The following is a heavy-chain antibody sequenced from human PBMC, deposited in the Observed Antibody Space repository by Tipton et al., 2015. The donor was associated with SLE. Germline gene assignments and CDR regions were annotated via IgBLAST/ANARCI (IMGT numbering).Heavy chain of an antibody. V-gene: IGHV5-51*03. CDR2: TYPGDSDT. D-gene: IGHD2-8*01. CDR3: ARGRHNGLAAFENVRWLDP. Sequence: QLVQSGVEVKKPGESLKISCKASGYMFTSNWIAWVRQMPGKGLEWMGATYPGDSDTRYSPSFQGQVTISADRSISTAFLQLNSLKVSDSGMYYCARGRHNGLAAFENVRWLDPWGQGTQVTVSA. CDR1: GYMFTSNW. J-gene: IGHJ5*02.